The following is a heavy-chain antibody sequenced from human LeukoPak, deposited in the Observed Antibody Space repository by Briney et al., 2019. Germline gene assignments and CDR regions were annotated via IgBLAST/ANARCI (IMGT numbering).Heavy chain of an antibody. V-gene: IGHV4-59*01. D-gene: IGHD2-15*01. CDR1: GVSISSYY. CDR2: IYYSGST. Sequence: SETLSLTCTVSGVSISSYYWSWIRQPPGKGLEWIGYIYYSGSTNYNPSLKSRVTISVDTSKNQFSLKLSSVTAADTAVYYCARVKDIVVVVADPGAFDIWGQGTMVTVSS. CDR3: ARVKDIVVVVADPGAFDI. J-gene: IGHJ3*02.